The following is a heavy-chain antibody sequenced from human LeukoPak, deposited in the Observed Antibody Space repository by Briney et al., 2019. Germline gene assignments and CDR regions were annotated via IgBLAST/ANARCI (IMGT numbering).Heavy chain of an antibody. J-gene: IGHJ4*02. CDR2: IIPILGIA. CDR1: GGTFSSYA. CDR3: ARAREEYSSSWYDY. Sequence: SVKVSCKASGGTFSSYAISWVRQAPGQGLEWMGRIIPILGIANYAQRFQGRVTITADKSTSTAYMELSSLRSEDTAVYYCARAREEYSSSWYDYWGQGTLVTVSS. V-gene: IGHV1-69*04. D-gene: IGHD6-13*01.